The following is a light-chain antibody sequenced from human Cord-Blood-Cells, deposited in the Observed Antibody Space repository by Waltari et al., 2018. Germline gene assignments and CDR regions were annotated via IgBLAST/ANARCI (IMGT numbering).Light chain of an antibody. V-gene: IGKV3-20*01. CDR3: QQYGSAPLT. J-gene: IGKJ4*01. Sequence: EIVLTQSPGTLSLSPGERATLSCRASQSVSSSYLAWYQQKPGQAPRLLIYGASSRATVIPDRFSGSGSGTDCTLTISRLEPEDLAVDYCQQYGSAPLTFGGGTKVEIK. CDR1: QSVSSSY. CDR2: GAS.